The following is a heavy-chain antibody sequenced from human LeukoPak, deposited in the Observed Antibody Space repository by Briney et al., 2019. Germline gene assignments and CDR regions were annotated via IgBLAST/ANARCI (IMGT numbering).Heavy chain of an antibody. D-gene: IGHD1-1*01. CDR2: IRSNSRGI. J-gene: IGHJ6*02. CDR1: GFTFNSYT. V-gene: IGHV3-21*06. Sequence: PGGSLRLSCAASGFTFNSYTMNWGRQAPGKGLESVSSIRSNSRGINYADSVKGRFTISRDNDKNTVFLEMNSLRAEDTAVYYCARDGASIDDQYYGLDVWGQGTTVTVSS. CDR3: ARDGASIDDQYYGLDV.